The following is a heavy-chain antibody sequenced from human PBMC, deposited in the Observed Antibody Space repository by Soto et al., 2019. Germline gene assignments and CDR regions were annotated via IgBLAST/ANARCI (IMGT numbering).Heavy chain of an antibody. CDR1: GFTFSDYY. J-gene: IGHJ3*02. CDR2: ISSSGSTI. CDR3: ARTTQPYGDYEDDAFDI. V-gene: IGHV3-11*01. D-gene: IGHD4-17*01. Sequence: GGSLRLSCAASGFTFSDYYMSWIRQAPGKGLEWVSYISSSGSTIYYADSVKGRFTISRDNAKNSLYLQMNSLRAEDTAVYYCARTTQPYGDYEDDAFDIWGQGTMVTVSS.